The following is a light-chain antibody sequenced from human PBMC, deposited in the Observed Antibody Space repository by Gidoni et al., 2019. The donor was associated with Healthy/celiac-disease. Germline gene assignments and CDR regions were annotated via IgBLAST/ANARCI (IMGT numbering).Light chain of an antibody. CDR1: NIGSKS. V-gene: IGLV3-21*03. Sequence: YVLTQPPSGSVAPGKTARITFGGNNIGSKSVHWYQQKPGQSPVLVVYDDSDRPSGIPERFSGSNSGNTATLTISRVEAGDEADYYCQVWDSSSDPLWVFGGGTKLTVL. CDR2: DDS. J-gene: IGLJ3*02. CDR3: QVWDSSSDPLWV.